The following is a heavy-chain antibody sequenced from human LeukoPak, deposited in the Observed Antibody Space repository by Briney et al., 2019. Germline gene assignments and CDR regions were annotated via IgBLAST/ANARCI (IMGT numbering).Heavy chain of an antibody. V-gene: IGHV3-23*01. Sequence: LPGGSLILSCAASGFTFSSYAMSWVRQAPGKGLEWVSAISGSGGSTYYADSVKGRFTISRDNSKNTLYLQMNSLRAEDTAVYYCAKEEYPLPYYYYMDVWGKGTTVTVSS. J-gene: IGHJ6*03. D-gene: IGHD2/OR15-2a*01. CDR1: GFTFSSYA. CDR3: AKEEYPLPYYYYMDV. CDR2: ISGSGGST.